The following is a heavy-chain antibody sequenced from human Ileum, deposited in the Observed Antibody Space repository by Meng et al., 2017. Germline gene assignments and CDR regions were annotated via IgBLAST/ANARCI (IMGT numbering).Heavy chain of an antibody. CDR2: IYPSGET. CDR3: ATSSRWSETDGNAFDI. D-gene: IGHD5-24*01. V-gene: IGHV4-4*07. J-gene: IGHJ3*02. CDR1: GDSISPYY. Sequence: GSGQGLGEPWGTLSLTGTGSGDSISPYYWSWIRQPAGKGLEWIGRIYPSGETKYNPSLKSRISVSIGTSKNHFSLKLNSLTAADTAVYYCATSSRWSETDGNAFDIWGQGTMVTVSS.